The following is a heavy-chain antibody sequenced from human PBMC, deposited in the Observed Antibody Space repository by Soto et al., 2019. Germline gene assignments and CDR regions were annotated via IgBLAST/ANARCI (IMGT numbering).Heavy chain of an antibody. J-gene: IGHJ4*02. CDR3: AAGEASSRNLAPYYLDF. Sequence: SETLSLTCTVSGGSMRNYFWTWIRQPPGKGLEWIGYIHYSGTTSFFPSYNPSLRSRVTISEDTSKNQFSLKLLSVTTADAAVYFCAAGEASSRNLAPYYLDFWGQGTLVTVSS. D-gene: IGHD6-13*01. V-gene: IGHV4-59*01. CDR1: GGSMRNYF. CDR2: IHYSGTT.